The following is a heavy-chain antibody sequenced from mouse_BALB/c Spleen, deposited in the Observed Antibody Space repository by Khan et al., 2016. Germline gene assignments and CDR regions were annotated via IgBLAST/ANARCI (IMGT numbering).Heavy chain of an antibody. V-gene: IGHV3-2*02. CDR2: ISYSGLT. D-gene: IGHD2-3*01. CDR3: AYDGDYAWFPY. Sequence: EVQLQESGLGLVKPSQPLSFPCTVTGYSITSDYAWNWIRQFPGNKLEWMGYISYSGLTNYNPSLKSRVSITRDTSNNQFFLQLSSVTAEDTATYYCAYDGDYAWFPYWGQGTLVTISA. J-gene: IGHJ3*01. CDR1: GYSITSDYA.